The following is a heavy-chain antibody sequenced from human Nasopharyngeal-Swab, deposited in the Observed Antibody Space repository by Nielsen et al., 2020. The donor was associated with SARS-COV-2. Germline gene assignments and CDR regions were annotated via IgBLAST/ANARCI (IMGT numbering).Heavy chain of an antibody. V-gene: IGHV3-7*01. J-gene: IGHJ4*02. CDR2: INQDESVK. CDR3: ARIGYSSSSTDY. D-gene: IGHD6-6*01. Sequence: GESLKISCAASGFTFSSYGMHWVRQAPGKGLEWVANINQDESVKYYVDSVKGRFTVSRDNAKDSLYLQMNSLRIEDTAVYFCARIGYSSSSTDYWGQGTLVTVSS. CDR1: GFTFSSYG.